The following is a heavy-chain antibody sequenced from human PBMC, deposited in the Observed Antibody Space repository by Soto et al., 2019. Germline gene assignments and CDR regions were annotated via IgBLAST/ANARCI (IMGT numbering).Heavy chain of an antibody. CDR1: GFTFSNYA. J-gene: IGHJ4*02. V-gene: IGHV3-23*01. D-gene: IGHD5-18*01. Sequence: GGSLRLSCAASGFTFSNYAMSWVRQAPGKGLEWVSPISGSGGSTYYADSVKGRFTISRDNSKNTLYLQMSSLRTEDTAVYYCARTISTGYSYGQFDYWGQGTLVTVSS. CDR3: ARTISTGYSYGQFDY. CDR2: ISGSGGST.